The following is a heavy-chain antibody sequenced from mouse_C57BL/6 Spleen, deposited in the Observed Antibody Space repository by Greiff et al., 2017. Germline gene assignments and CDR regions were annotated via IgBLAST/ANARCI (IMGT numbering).Heavy chain of an antibody. J-gene: IGHJ2*01. V-gene: IGHV1-66*01. CDR1: GNSFTSYY. CDR2: IYPGSGNT. D-gene: IGHD1-1*01. Sequence: VQLQQSGPELVKPGASVKISCKASGNSFTSYYIHWVKQRPGQGLEWIGWIYPGSGNTKYNEKFKGKATLTADTSSSTAYMQLSSLTSEDSAVYYCARWYYGSSYFDDWGQGTTLTVST. CDR3: ARWYYGSSYFDD.